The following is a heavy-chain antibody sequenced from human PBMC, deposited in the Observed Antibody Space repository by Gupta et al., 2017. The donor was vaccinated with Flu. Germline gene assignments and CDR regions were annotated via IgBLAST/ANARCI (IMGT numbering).Heavy chain of an antibody. CDR1: GVTVSNYG. Sequence: EVQVLESGGGLVQPGESMRLSCVVSGVTVSNYGMSWVRQAPGKVLEGVSGISGSVGSADDADSVKGRFTISRDNSKSTVHLQMNSLRAEDTAVYYCAKGRYIPYYEILTPTLYPFDSWGQGTLVTVSS. J-gene: IGHJ4*02. CDR2: ISGSVGSA. V-gene: IGHV3-23*01. CDR3: AKGRYIPYYEILTPTLYPFDS. D-gene: IGHD3-9*01.